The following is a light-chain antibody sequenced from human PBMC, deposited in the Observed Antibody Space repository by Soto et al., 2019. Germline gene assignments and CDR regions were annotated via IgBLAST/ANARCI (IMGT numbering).Light chain of an antibody. J-gene: IGLJ1*01. V-gene: IGLV1-40*01. Sequence: QSVRRHPTAVSWAPGHMVTISCTGSSSNIGAGYDVHWYQQLPGTAPKLLIYGNSNRPSGVPDRFSGSKSGTSASLAITGLQAEDEADYYCQSYDSSLSGRVFGTGTKVTVL. CDR3: QSYDSSLSGRV. CDR1: SSNIGAGYD. CDR2: GNS.